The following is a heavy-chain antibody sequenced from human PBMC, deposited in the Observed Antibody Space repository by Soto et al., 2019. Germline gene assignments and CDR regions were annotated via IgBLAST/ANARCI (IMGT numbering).Heavy chain of an antibody. CDR3: ARGFRPGYDAGYTYFDP. CDR1: GFTFSLYN. V-gene: IGHV3-21*01. CDR2: FSSSGTYI. J-gene: IGHJ5*02. Sequence: VGSLRLSCAASGFTFSLYNMNWVRQAPGKGLEWVSSFSSSGTYIYYADSVKGRFTISRDNAKNSLFLQMNNLRAEDTAVYYCARGFRPGYDAGYTYFDPWGQGTLVTVSS. D-gene: IGHD3-22*01.